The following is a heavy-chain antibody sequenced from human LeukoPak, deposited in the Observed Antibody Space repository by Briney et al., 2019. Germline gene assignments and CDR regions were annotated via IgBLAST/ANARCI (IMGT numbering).Heavy chain of an antibody. V-gene: IGHV4-59*01. CDR1: GGSISSYY. J-gene: IGHJ4*02. D-gene: IGHD1-26*01. CDR2: IYYSGST. Sequence: SETLSLTCTVSGGSISSYYWSWIRQPPGKGLEWIGYIYYSGSTNYNPSLKSRVTISVDTSKNQFSLKLSSVTAADTAVYYCARDRYSGSYDYWGQGTLVTVSS. CDR3: ARDRYSGSYDY.